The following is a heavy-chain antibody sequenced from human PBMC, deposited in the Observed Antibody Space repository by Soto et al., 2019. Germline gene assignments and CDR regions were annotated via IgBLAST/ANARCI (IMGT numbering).Heavy chain of an antibody. Sequence: PGRSLRLSCAASGLTFSTYAMSWVRQAPGKGLEWVSAISGSGGNAYYADSVRGRFTISRDNSKNTLYLQMHSLRAEDTALYYCARDPTGTTRNFDCWGQGTLVTVSS. J-gene: IGHJ4*02. CDR3: ARDPTGTTRNFDC. D-gene: IGHD1-7*01. V-gene: IGHV3-23*01. CDR2: ISGSGGNA. CDR1: GLTFSTYA.